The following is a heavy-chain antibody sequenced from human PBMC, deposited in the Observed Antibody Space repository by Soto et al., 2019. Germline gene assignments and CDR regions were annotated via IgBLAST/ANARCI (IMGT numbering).Heavy chain of an antibody. CDR1: GFTFGDHA. Sequence: LRLSCITSGFTFGDHAMNWVRQAPGKGLEWVGFIRSKAYGGTTEYAASVKGRFTISRDDSKSIAYLQMNNLKTEDTAVYYCTRGYGGALDYWGQGTLVTVSS. J-gene: IGHJ4*02. V-gene: IGHV3-49*04. D-gene: IGHD2-21*01. CDR3: TRGYGGALDY. CDR2: IRSKAYGGTT.